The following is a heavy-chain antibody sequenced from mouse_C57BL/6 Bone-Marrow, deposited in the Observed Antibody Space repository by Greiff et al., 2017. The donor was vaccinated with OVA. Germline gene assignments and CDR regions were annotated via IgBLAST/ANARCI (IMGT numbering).Heavy chain of an antibody. V-gene: IGHV3-6*01. CDR2: ISYDGSN. D-gene: IGHD2-1*01. CDR3: ARDGNYRFDY. J-gene: IGHJ2*01. CDR1: GYSITSGYY. Sequence: EVQRVESGPGLVKPSQSLSLTCSVTGYSITSGYYWNWIRQFPGNKLEWMGYISYDGSNNYNPSLKNRISITRDTSKNQFFLKLNSVTTEDTATYYCARDGNYRFDYWGQGTTLTVSS.